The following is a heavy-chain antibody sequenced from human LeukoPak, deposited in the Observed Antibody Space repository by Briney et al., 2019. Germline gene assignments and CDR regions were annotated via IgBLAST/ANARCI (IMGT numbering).Heavy chain of an antibody. J-gene: IGHJ6*03. CDR2: INYSGNT. V-gene: IGHV4-34*01. Sequence: PSETLSLTCAVYGGSFSGYYWSWIRQSPGKGLEWIGEINYSGNTNYNPSLKSRVTISVDTSKNQFSLKLSSVTAADTAVYYCARAAGYTGTGGYYYYYMDVWGKGTTVTVSS. CDR3: ARAAGYTGTGGYYYYYMDV. D-gene: IGHD5-12*01. CDR1: GGSFSGYY.